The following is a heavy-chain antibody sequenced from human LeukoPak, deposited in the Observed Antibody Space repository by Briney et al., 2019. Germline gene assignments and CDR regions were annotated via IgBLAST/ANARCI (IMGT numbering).Heavy chain of an antibody. V-gene: IGHV4-59*01. Sequence: SETLSLTCTVSGGTISSYYWSWIRQPPGKGLEWIGYIYYSGSTNYNPSLKSRVTISVDTSKNQFSLKLSSVTAADTAVYYCARTTAGWFDPWGQGTLVTVSS. J-gene: IGHJ5*02. D-gene: IGHD2-21*02. CDR2: IYYSGST. CDR1: GGTISSYY. CDR3: ARTTAGWFDP.